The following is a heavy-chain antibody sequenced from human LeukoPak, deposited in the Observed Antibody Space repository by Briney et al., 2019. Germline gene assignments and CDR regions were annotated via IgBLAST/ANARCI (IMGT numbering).Heavy chain of an antibody. CDR1: GGSISSSSYY. CDR2: IYYSGST. V-gene: IGHV4-39*01. J-gene: IGHJ3*02. Sequence: SETLSLTCTVSGGSISSSSYYWGWIRQPPGKGLEWIGSIYYSGSTYYNPSLKSRVTISVDTSKNQFSLKLSSVTAADTAVYYCARLSKGIAARAFDIWGQGTMVTVSS. CDR3: ARLSKGIAARAFDI. D-gene: IGHD6-13*01.